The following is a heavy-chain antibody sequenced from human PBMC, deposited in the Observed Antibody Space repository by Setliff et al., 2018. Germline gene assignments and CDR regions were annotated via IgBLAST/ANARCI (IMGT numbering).Heavy chain of an antibody. CDR3: ARDLSPDDCGGDCHLPFHYFYLDV. J-gene: IGHJ6*03. D-gene: IGHD2-21*02. Sequence: GGSLRLSCAASGFTFSRYGMNWVRQAPGRALEWVSSISSSSSYIFYAESLKGRFTISRDNAKNSLYLQIDSLRDDDTAVYYCARDLSPDDCGGDCHLPFHYFYLDVWGKGTTVTVSS. CDR1: GFTFSRYG. V-gene: IGHV3-21*06. CDR2: ISSSSSYI.